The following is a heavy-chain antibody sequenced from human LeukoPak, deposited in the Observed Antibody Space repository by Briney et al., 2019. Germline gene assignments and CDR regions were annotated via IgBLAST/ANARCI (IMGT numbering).Heavy chain of an antibody. CDR2: ISSSSSYI. J-gene: IGHJ3*02. CDR1: GFTFSSYS. V-gene: IGHV3-21*01. D-gene: IGHD2-2*01. Sequence: GGSLRLSCAASGFTFSSYSMSWVRQAPGKGLEWVSSISSSSSYIYYADSVKGRFTISRDNAKNSLYLQMNSLRAEDTAVYYCARDLVTGYCSSTSCETGGVDIWGQGTMVTVPP. CDR3: ARDLVTGYCSSTSCETGGVDI.